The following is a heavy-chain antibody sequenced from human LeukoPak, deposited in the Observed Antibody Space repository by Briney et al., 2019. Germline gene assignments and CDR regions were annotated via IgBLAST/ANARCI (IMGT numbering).Heavy chain of an antibody. CDR2: IYYSGST. CDR3: AALYYYGSGSYEAVFDY. Sequence: PSETLSLTCTVSGGSLSSYYWSWIRQPPGKGLEWIGYIYYSGSTNYNPSLKSRVTISVDTSKNQFSLKLSSVTAADTAVYYCAALYYYGSGSYEAVFDYWGQGTLVTVSS. CDR1: GGSLSSYY. J-gene: IGHJ4*02. V-gene: IGHV4-59*01. D-gene: IGHD3-10*01.